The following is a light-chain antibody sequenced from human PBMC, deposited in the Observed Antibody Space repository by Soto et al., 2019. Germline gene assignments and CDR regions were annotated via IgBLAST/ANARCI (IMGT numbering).Light chain of an antibody. CDR2: GAS. CDR1: QSVNIN. J-gene: IGKJ4*01. CDR3: QQYKDWPTLT. Sequence: EIAMTQSPVTLSASPGERVTLSCRASQSVNINLAWYQQRPGQAPRVLIYGASTRASGIPYRFSGSGSGTDCTLTISSLEPDDFALDYCQQYKDWPTLTFGGGTRGVIK. V-gene: IGKV3D-15*01.